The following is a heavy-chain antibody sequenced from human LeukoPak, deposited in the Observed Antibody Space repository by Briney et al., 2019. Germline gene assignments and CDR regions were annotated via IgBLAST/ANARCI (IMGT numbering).Heavy chain of an antibody. J-gene: IGHJ4*02. V-gene: IGHV3-74*01. D-gene: IGHD2/OR15-2a*01. CDR1: GNYW. CDR3: VSFYETY. Sequence: GGSLRLSCAASGNYWMHWVRQAPGKGLVWVSHINSDGSWTSYADSVKCRFTISKDNAKNTVYPQMNNLRAEDTAVYYCVSFYETYWGRGTLVTVSS. CDR2: INSDGSWT.